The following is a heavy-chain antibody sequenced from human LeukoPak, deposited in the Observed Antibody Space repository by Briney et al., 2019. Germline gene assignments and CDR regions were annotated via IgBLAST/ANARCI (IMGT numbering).Heavy chain of an antibody. CDR3: ARVLFSGYYYDSSGYPYYFDY. Sequence: ASVKVSCKASGYTFTSYGISWVRQAPGQGLEWMGWISAYNGNTNYAQKLQGRVTMTTDTSTSTAYMELRSLRSDDTAVYYCARVLFSGYYYDSSGYPYYFDYWGQGTLVTVSS. V-gene: IGHV1-18*01. J-gene: IGHJ4*02. CDR2: ISAYNGNT. D-gene: IGHD3-22*01. CDR1: GYTFTSYG.